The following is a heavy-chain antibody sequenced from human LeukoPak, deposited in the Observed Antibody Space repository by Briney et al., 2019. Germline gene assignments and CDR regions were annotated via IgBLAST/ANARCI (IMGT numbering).Heavy chain of an antibody. D-gene: IGHD5-18*01. CDR3: AKGSGRGYSYGLEY. Sequence: GGSLRLSCVASGFTFSSYGMTWVRQAPGKGPEWDSLISGSAGSTYYAGSVKGRFSISRDNSKNTMYLQMNSLRAEDTAVYYCAKGSGRGYSYGLEYWGQGTLVTVSS. CDR1: GFTFSSYG. V-gene: IGHV3-23*01. CDR2: ISGSAGST. J-gene: IGHJ4*02.